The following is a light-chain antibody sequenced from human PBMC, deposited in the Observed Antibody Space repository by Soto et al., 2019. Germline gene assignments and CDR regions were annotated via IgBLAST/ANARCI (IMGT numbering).Light chain of an antibody. Sequence: IQRTQSPSTLSGSVGDRVTISCRASQTISSWLAWYKQKPGKAPKLLSNGSSNLETGVPSRCSGSGSVTDFTFTISSLTPQAIETYYCQQYYSVPLTFGGGTKVDIK. CDR1: QTISSW. J-gene: IGKJ4*01. CDR2: GSS. CDR3: QQYYSVPLT. V-gene: IGKV1-33*01.